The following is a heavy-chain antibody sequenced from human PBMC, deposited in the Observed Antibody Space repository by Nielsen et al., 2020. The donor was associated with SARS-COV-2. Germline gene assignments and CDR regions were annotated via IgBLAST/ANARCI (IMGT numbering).Heavy chain of an antibody. CDR1: GYTFTSYG. D-gene: IGHD2-2*01. V-gene: IGHV1-69*13. CDR2: IIPIFGTA. J-gene: IGHJ5*02. Sequence: SVKVSCKASGYTFTSYGISWVRQAPGQGLEWMGGIIPIFGTANYAQKFQGRVTITADESTSTAYMELSSLRSEDTAVYYCARGVVPAAMTWFDPWGQGTLVTVSS. CDR3: ARGVVPAAMTWFDP.